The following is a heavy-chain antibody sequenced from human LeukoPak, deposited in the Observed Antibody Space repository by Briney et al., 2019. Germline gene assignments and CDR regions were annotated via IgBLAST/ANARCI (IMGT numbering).Heavy chain of an antibody. CDR2: ISGSGGRT. CDR3: AKDSNIRYYDSSGGFDY. Sequence: PGGSLRLSCAASEFTFSNYVMSWVRQAPGKGLEWVSGISGSGGRTYDADSVKGRFTISRDNSKNTLYLQMNSLRVEDTAVYYCAKDSNIRYYDSSGGFDYWGQGTLVTVSS. V-gene: IGHV3-23*01. D-gene: IGHD3-22*01. CDR1: EFTFSNYV. J-gene: IGHJ4*02.